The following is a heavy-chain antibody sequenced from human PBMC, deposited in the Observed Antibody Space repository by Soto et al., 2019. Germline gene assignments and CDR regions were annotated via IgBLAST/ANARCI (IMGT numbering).Heavy chain of an antibody. D-gene: IGHD3-10*01. V-gene: IGHV3-33*01. J-gene: IGHJ4*02. CDR3: ARDRGEGWYFDY. CDR2: IWYDGSNK. CDR1: GFTFSSYG. Sequence: QVQLVESGGGVVQPGRSLRLSCAASGFTFSSYGMHWVRQAPGKGLEWVAVIWYDGSNKYYVDSVKGRFTISRDNSKNTLYLQMNSLRAEDTAVYYCARDRGEGWYFDYWGQGTLVTVSS.